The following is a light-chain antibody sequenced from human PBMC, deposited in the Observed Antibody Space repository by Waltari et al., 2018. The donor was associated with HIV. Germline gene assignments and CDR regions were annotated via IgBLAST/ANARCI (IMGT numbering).Light chain of an antibody. CDR3: QSYDSSLSAWV. Sequence: QSVLTQPPSVSGAPGQRVTISCTGSSSNIGAGYDVHWYQQFPGTAPKLLIYGNTDRRPGVPYRFSGSKSGTSASLAITWLQAEDEADYYCQSYDSSLSAWVFGGGTKLTVL. CDR2: GNT. V-gene: IGLV1-40*01. J-gene: IGLJ3*02. CDR1: SSNIGAGYD.